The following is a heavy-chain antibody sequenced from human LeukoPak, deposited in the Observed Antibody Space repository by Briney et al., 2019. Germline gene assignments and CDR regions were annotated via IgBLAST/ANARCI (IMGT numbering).Heavy chain of an antibody. J-gene: IGHJ5*02. Sequence: PGRSLRLSCAASGFTFSIYAMHWVRQAPGKGLEWVAVISYDGSNKYYADSVKGRFTISRDNSKNTLYLQMNSLRAEDTAVYYCARDIVVVVAATRYDWFDPWGQGTLVTVSS. CDR2: ISYDGSNK. CDR1: GFTFSIYA. D-gene: IGHD2-15*01. CDR3: ARDIVVVVAATRYDWFDP. V-gene: IGHV3-30-3*01.